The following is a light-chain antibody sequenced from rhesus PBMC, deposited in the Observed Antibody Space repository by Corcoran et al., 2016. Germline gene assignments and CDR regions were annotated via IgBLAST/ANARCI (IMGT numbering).Light chain of an antibody. Sequence: VMTQSPATLPLSPGERATLSCRASQSISSYLAWYQQKPGQAPRLLIYGASSRATGIPDRCSGSGSGTEFTLTISSLEPEDVGVYFCLQSSIWPLTFGGGTKVELK. J-gene: IGKJ4*01. V-gene: IGKV3-24*03. CDR3: LQSSIWPLT. CDR2: GAS. CDR1: QSISSY.